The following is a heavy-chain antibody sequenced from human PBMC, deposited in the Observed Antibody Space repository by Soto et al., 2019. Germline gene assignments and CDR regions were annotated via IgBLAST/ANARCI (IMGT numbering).Heavy chain of an antibody. CDR3: ERVRFVVGGSGSYYYYYYMDV. J-gene: IGHJ6*03. CDR1: GFTVSSNY. Sequence: GGSLRLSCAASGFTVSSNYMSWVRQAPGKGLEWVSVIYSGGGTYYADSVKGRFTISRHNSKNTLYLQMNSLRAEDTAVYYCERVRFVVGGSGSYYYYYYMDVWGKGTTVTVSS. V-gene: IGHV3-53*04. D-gene: IGHD3-10*01. CDR2: IYSGGGT.